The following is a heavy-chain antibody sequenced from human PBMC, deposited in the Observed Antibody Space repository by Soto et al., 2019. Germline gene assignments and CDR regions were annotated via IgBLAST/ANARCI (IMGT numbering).Heavy chain of an antibody. D-gene: IGHD3-22*01. CDR1: GGSISSSSYY. J-gene: IGHJ4*02. CDR3: ARHVYELDY. CDR2: IYYSGST. V-gene: IGHV4-39*01. Sequence: PSETLSLTCTVSGGSISSSSYYWGWIRQPPGKGLEWIGSIYYSGSTYYNPSLKSRVTISVDTSKNQFSLKLSSVTAADTAVYYCARHVYELDYWGQGTLVTVSS.